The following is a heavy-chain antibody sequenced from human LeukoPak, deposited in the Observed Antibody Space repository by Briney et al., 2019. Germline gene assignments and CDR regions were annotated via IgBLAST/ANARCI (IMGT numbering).Heavy chain of an antibody. D-gene: IGHD3-16*01. CDR2: INPKTGAT. CDR3: ARAYEYGWFDP. J-gene: IGHJ5*02. Sequence: GASVKVSCKASGYTFTDYFLHWLRQAPGQGLEWMGWINPKTGATNYAQSFQGRVTMTRETSVTTGNMELNRLTSDDTAVYYCARAYEYGWFDPWGQGTLVTVSS. V-gene: IGHV1-2*02. CDR1: GYTFTDYF.